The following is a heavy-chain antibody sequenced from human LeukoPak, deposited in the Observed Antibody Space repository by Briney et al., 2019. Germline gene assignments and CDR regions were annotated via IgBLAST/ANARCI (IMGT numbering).Heavy chain of an antibody. V-gene: IGHV4-34*01. D-gene: IGHD6-25*01. CDR1: GGSFSGFY. CDR2: INYTGST. CDR3: ARVAGYLPTRWFDP. Sequence: SDALSLTCAVYGGSFSGFYWSWIRHVPGKGLEWIGEINYTGSTSYNPSLKSRVTISVDTSQNQFFLLLTSVTAADTAVYYCARVAGYLPTRWFDPWGQGTHVTVSS. J-gene: IGHJ5*02.